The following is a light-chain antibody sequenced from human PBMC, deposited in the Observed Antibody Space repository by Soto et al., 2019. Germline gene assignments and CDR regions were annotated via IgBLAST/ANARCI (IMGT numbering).Light chain of an antibody. CDR3: QKSYSTPYT. Sequence: IHMTQSPSSLSASVGDRVTITCRASQRITTYLNWYQQKPGKAPKLLISTAATLQGGVPSRFSGSGSGLDFTLTITTLKPEDFATYFCQKSYSTPYTFGQGTKLEIK. CDR1: QRITTY. J-gene: IGKJ2*01. CDR2: TAA. V-gene: IGKV1-39*01.